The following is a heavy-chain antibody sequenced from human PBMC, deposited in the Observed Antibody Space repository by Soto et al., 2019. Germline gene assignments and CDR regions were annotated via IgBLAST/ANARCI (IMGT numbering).Heavy chain of an antibody. CDR1: GFTFSSYS. J-gene: IGHJ6*02. V-gene: IGHV3-21*01. Sequence: EVQLVESGGGLVKPGGSLRLSCAASGFTFSSYSMNWVLQAPGKGLEWVSSISSSSSYIYYADSVKGRFTISRDNAKNSLYLQMNSLRAEDTAVYYCARVSTAYYYGMDVWGQGTTVTVSS. CDR2: ISSSSSYI. CDR3: ARVSTAYYYGMDV.